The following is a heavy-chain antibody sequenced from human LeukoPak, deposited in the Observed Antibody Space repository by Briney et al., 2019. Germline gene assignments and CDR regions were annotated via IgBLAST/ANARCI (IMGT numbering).Heavy chain of an antibody. CDR2: IYVSGNT. D-gene: IGHD3-22*01. Sequence: SETLSLTCNVSSDSIGSYCWSWIRQPAGKGLEWIGRIYVSGNTNYSPSLRSRVSMSLDTSKNQFYLKLTSVTAADTAVYYCARGDYYDRSGVAFDYWGQGTLVTVSS. J-gene: IGHJ4*02. V-gene: IGHV4-4*07. CDR3: ARGDYYDRSGVAFDY. CDR1: SDSIGSYC.